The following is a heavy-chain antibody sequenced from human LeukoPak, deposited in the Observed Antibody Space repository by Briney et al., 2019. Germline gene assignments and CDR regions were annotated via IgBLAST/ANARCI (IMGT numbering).Heavy chain of an antibody. D-gene: IGHD3-22*01. J-gene: IGHJ4*02. CDR1: GYTFTGYC. CDR3: ARDLTRPMRYYDSSGYYYFDY. Sequence: GASVKVSCKASGYTFTGYCMHWVRQAPGQGLEGMGWINPTSGGTNYAQKFQGRVTMTRDTSISTAYMELSRLRSDDTAVYYCARDLTRPMRYYDSSGYYYFDYWGQGTLVTVSS. V-gene: IGHV1-2*02. CDR2: INPTSGGT.